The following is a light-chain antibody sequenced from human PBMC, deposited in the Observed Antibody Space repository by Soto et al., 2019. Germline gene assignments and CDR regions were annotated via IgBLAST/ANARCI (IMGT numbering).Light chain of an antibody. CDR2: DVS. CDR3: SSYTSSSTSLYV. V-gene: IGLV2-14*01. CDR1: SSDVGGYNY. J-gene: IGLJ1*01. Sequence: QPVLTNPVSVNGSPGQSITIFYTGTSSDVGGYNYVSWYQQHPGKAPKLMIYDVSNRPSGVSNRFSGSKSGNTASLTISGLQAEDEADYYCSSYTSSSTSLYVFGTGTKVTVL.